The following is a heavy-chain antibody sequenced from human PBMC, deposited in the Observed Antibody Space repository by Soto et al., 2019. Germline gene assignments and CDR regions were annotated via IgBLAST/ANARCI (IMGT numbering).Heavy chain of an antibody. J-gene: IGHJ4*02. Sequence: PSETLSLTCAVSGYSISSGYYWGWIRQPPGKGLEWVGSIYHSGSTYYNPSLKSRVTISVDTSKNQFSLKLSSVTAADTAVYYCARDESIAVAGYFDYWGQGTLVNVSS. V-gene: IGHV4-38-2*02. D-gene: IGHD6-19*01. CDR3: ARDESIAVAGYFDY. CDR1: GYSISSGYY. CDR2: IYHSGST.